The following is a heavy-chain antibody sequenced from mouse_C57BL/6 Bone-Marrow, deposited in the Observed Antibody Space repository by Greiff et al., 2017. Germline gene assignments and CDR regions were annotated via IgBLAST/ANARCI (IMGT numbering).Heavy chain of an antibody. CDR1: GFTFSDYY. V-gene: IGHV5-12*01. CDR2: ISNGGGST. D-gene: IGHD2-3*01. Sequence: EVKVEESGGGLVQPGGSLKLSCAASGFTFSDYYMYWVRQTPEKRLEWVAYISNGGGSTYYPDTVKGRFTISRDNAKNTLYLQMSRLKSEDTAMYYCARQGGWLLGDYWGQGTTLTVSS. CDR3: ARQGGWLLGDY. J-gene: IGHJ2*01.